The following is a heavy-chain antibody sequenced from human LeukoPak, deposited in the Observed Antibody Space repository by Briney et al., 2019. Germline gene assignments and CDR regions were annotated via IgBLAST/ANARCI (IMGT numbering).Heavy chain of an antibody. D-gene: IGHD3-10*01. CDR3: ARDLGQLLYFNWFDP. V-gene: IGHV1-2*02. Sequence: ASVKVSCKASGYIFTDYYIHWVRQAPGQGLEWMGWIRPNSGGTKYAQKFQGRVTMTRDTSTSTVYMELSRLRSDDTAVYYCARDLGQLLYFNWFDPWGQGTLVTVSS. J-gene: IGHJ5*02. CDR1: GYIFTDYY. CDR2: IRPNSGGT.